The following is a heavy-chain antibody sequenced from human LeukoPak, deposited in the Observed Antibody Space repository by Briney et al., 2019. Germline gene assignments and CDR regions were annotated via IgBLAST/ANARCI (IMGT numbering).Heavy chain of an antibody. J-gene: IGHJ4*02. V-gene: IGHV4-39*01. D-gene: IGHD4-17*01. CDR3: ARTHPSTVTSFDY. CDR1: GASISSSTYY. CDR2: IYYSGTT. Sequence: VKPSETLSLTCTVSGASISSSTYYGGGIRQPPGKGLEWIGSIYYSGTTYSNPSLKSRVTISVDTSKNQFSLRLTSVTAADTAVCYCARTHPSTVTSFDYWGQGTLVTVSS.